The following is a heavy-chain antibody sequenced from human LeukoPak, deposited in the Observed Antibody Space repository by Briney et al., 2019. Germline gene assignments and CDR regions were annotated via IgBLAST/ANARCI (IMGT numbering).Heavy chain of an antibody. V-gene: IGHV3-21*01. Sequence: GGSLRPSCAASGFTLISYSMNWVRQAPGKGLEWVSSISSSSSYIYYADSVKGRSTISRDNAKNSLYLQMNSLRAEDTAVYYCARGKDRSFDYWGQGTLVTVSS. CDR1: GFTLISYS. CDR3: ARGKDRSFDY. CDR2: ISSSSSYI. J-gene: IGHJ4*02.